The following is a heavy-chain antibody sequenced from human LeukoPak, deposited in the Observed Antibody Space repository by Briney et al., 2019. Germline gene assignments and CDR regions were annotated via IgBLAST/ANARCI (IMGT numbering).Heavy chain of an antibody. D-gene: IGHD2-2*01. Sequence: EASVKVSCKASGGTFSSYAISWVRQAPGQGLEWMGGIIPIFGTANYAQKFQGRVTITTDESTSTAYMELSSLRSEDTAVYYCARSDIVVVPAAIPRYYYYYMDVWGKGTTVTVSS. CDR1: GGTFSSYA. V-gene: IGHV1-69*05. J-gene: IGHJ6*03. CDR2: IIPIFGTA. CDR3: ARSDIVVVPAAIPRYYYYYMDV.